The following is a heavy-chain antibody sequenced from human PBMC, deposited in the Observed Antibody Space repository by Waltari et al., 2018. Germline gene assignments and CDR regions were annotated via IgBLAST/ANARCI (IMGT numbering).Heavy chain of an antibody. CDR3: ARAPYSSSWSTFDY. J-gene: IGHJ4*02. CDR1: GYTFTGYY. Sequence: QVQLVQSGAEVKKPGASVKVSCKASGYTFTGYYMHWVRQAPGQGLEWMGWINPNSVGKNMEQKFQGRVTMTRDTSISTAYMELSRLRSDDTAVYYCARAPYSSSWSTFDYWGQGTLVTVSS. D-gene: IGHD6-13*01. V-gene: IGHV1-2*02. CDR2: INPNSVGK.